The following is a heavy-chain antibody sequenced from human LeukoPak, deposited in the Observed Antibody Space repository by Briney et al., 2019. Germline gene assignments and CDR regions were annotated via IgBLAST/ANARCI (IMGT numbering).Heavy chain of an antibody. Sequence: PGGSLRLFCAASGFSLTNNYMSWVRQAPGKGLEWLSVIYSGDNTYYADSVKGRCTISRDNSKNTVYLQMDSLRAEDTAVYYCASESSSYEPHFDYWGQGTLLTVSS. CDR3: ASESSSYEPHFDY. V-gene: IGHV3-53*01. CDR1: GFSLTNNY. D-gene: IGHD5-12*01. CDR2: IYSGDNT. J-gene: IGHJ4*02.